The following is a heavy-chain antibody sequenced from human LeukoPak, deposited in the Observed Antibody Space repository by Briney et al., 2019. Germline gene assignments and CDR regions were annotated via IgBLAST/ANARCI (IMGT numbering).Heavy chain of an antibody. CDR1: GGSISSYY. V-gene: IGHV4-59*08. D-gene: IGHD6-6*01. J-gene: IGHJ6*03. Sequence: SETLSLTCTVSGGSISSYYWNWIRQPPGKGLEWIWDISGSTNYNPSLKSRITISVDTSKNQLSLRLSSVTAAETAVYYCARGAARPPDYYYYMDVWGKGTTVTVSS. CDR2: ISGST. CDR3: ARGAARPPDYYYYMDV.